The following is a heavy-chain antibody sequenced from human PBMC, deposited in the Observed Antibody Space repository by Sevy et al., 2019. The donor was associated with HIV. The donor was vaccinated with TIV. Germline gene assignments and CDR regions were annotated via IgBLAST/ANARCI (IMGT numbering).Heavy chain of an antibody. CDR1: GGSVSSGSYY. V-gene: IGHV4-61*01. CDR2: IYYSGST. J-gene: IGHJ5*02. Sequence: SETLSLTCTVSGGSVSSGSYYWSWIRQPPGKGLEWVGYIYYSGSTNYNPSLKSRVTISVDTSKNQFSLKLSSVTAADTAVYYCARGHGYCSGGSCYSRVPSGYWFDPWGQRTLVTVSS. D-gene: IGHD2-15*01. CDR3: ARGHGYCSGGSCYSRVPSGYWFDP.